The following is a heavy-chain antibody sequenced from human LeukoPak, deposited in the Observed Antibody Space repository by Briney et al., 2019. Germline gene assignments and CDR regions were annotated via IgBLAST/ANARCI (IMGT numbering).Heavy chain of an antibody. Sequence: GGSLRLSCAASGFTFSDYYMSWIRQAPGKGLEWVSYISSSSSYIYYADSVKGRFTISRDNAKNSLYLQMNSLRAEDTAVYYCARDLTEYYDILTGYYSLAYWGQGTLVTVSS. CDR2: ISSSSSYI. V-gene: IGHV3-11*05. CDR1: GFTFSDYY. J-gene: IGHJ4*02. CDR3: ARDLTEYYDILTGYYSLAY. D-gene: IGHD3-9*01.